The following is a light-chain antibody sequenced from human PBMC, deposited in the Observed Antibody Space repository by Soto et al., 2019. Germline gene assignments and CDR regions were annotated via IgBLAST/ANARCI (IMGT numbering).Light chain of an antibody. J-gene: IGLJ1*01. Sequence: QSVLTQPPSVSGTPVQRVTISCSGNSSNIGSNTVNWYQQLPGTAPKLLIYTNNQRPSGVPDRFSGSKSGTSASLAISGLQSEDEADCYCAACDDSLNGYVFGTGTKVTVL. CDR3: AACDDSLNGYV. CDR1: SSNIGSNT. V-gene: IGLV1-44*01. CDR2: TNN.